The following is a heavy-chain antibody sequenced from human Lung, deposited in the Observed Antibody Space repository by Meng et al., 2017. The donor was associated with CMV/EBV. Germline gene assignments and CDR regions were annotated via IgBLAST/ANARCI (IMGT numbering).Heavy chain of an antibody. CDR3: ARALDTAMVTFDY. V-gene: IGHV4-30-4*08. CDR2: IYYSGST. Sequence: SAPRLVHPSQTLSHPFTVSGGSSSCGDYYWSWIRQPPGKGLEWIGYIYYSGSTYYNPSLKSRVTISVDTSKNQFSLKLSSVTAADTAVYYCARALDTAMVTFDYWGQGTLVTVSS. J-gene: IGHJ4*02. D-gene: IGHD5-18*01. CDR1: GGSSSCGDYY.